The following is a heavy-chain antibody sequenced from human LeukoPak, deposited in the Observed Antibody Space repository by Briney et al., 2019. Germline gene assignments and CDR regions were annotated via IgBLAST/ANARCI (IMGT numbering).Heavy chain of an antibody. CDR3: AKDIRDYEILTGSGGVDY. CDR2: IRGSGANP. J-gene: IGHJ4*02. D-gene: IGHD3-9*01. Sequence: GGSLRLSCADSGFTFRTYAMTWVRQAPGKGLEWVSGIRGSGANPYYADSVKGRFTISRDNSKNTLYLQMSSLRAADTAIYYCAKDIRDYEILTGSGGVDYWGQGTLVTVSS. CDR1: GFTFRTYA. V-gene: IGHV3-23*01.